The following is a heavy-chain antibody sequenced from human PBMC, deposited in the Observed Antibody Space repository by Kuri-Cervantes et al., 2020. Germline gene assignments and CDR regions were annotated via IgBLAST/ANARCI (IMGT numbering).Heavy chain of an antibody. CDR1: GFTFSSYA. D-gene: IGHD5-18*01. CDR2: ISYDGSNK. Sequence: GESLKISCAASGFTFSSYAMHWVRQAPGKGLEWVAVISYDGSNKYYADSVMGRFTISRDNSKNTLYLQMNSLRDEDTAVYYCARARIQLRASDYWGQGTLVTVSS. V-gene: IGHV3-30-3*01. CDR3: ARARIQLRASDY. J-gene: IGHJ4*02.